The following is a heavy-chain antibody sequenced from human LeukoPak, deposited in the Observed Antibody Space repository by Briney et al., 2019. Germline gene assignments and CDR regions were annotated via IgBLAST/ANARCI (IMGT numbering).Heavy chain of an antibody. V-gene: IGHV3-66*01. Sequence: GGSLRLSCAASGFTVSDNYMSWVRQAPGKGLEWVSVIYSGGRTYYADSVKGRFTISRDNSKNTLYLQMNSLRAEDTAVYYCARDFMATITDYWGQGTLVTVSS. CDR3: ARDFMATITDY. J-gene: IGHJ4*02. CDR1: GFTVSDNY. D-gene: IGHD5-24*01. CDR2: IYSGGRT.